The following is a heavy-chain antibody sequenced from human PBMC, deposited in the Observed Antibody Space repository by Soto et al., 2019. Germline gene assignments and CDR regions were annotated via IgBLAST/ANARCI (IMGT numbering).Heavy chain of an antibody. Sequence: QVQLVQSGAEVKKPGSSVKVSCKASGGTFSSYTISWVRQAPGQGLEWMGRIIPILGIANYAQKFQGRVTITADKSTSTAYMELNSLRSEDTAVYYCARDYSSSWYRFDYWGQGTLVTVSS. CDR3: ARDYSSSWYRFDY. CDR2: IIPILGIA. J-gene: IGHJ4*02. D-gene: IGHD6-13*01. CDR1: GGTFSSYT. V-gene: IGHV1-69*08.